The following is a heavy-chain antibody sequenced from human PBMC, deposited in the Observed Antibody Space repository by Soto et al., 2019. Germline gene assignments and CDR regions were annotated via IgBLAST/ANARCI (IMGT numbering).Heavy chain of an antibody. CDR3: AADATAWQQMVPSDY. CDR2: IAVGSGYT. J-gene: IGHJ4*02. CDR1: GHTFTGYY. D-gene: IGHD2-8*01. Sequence: GASVKVSCKASGHTFTGYYIHWVRQSPGQGLEWMGWIAVGSGYTNYAQRFQDRVTLTRDMSTATTYMELSRLTSEDTAIYYCAADATAWQQMVPSDYWGQGTLVTVSS. V-gene: IGHV1-58*02.